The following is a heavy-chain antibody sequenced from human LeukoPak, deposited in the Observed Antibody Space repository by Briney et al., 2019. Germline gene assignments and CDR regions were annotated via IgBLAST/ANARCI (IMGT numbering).Heavy chain of an antibody. CDR1: GFTFSDCY. Sequence: PGGSLRLSCVASGFTFSDCYMSWIRLAPGKGLEWVSYISPDDTDVDYADSLKGRFTISRDNAKNSLFLQMNSLRAEDTAVYYCAQNHGDYWGQGTVVTVSS. D-gene: IGHD1-14*01. CDR3: AQNHGDY. CDR2: ISPDDTDV. V-gene: IGHV3-11*04. J-gene: IGHJ4*02.